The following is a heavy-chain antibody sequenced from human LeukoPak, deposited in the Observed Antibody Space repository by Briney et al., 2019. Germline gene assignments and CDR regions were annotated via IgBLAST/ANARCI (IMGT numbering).Heavy chain of an antibody. Sequence: GGSLRLSCAASGFTFSSYAMSWVRQAPGKGLEWVSYISSSGSTIYYADSVKGRFTISRDNAKNSLYLQMNSLRAEDTAVYYCARGLPYGDYGFDYWGQGTLVTVSS. V-gene: IGHV3-48*04. D-gene: IGHD4-17*01. J-gene: IGHJ4*02. CDR1: GFTFSSYA. CDR2: ISSSGSTI. CDR3: ARGLPYGDYGFDY.